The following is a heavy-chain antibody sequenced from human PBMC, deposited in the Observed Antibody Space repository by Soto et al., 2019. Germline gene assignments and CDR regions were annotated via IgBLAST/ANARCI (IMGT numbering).Heavy chain of an antibody. CDR3: ARFNSGSYYEAFDI. V-gene: IGHV4-30-2*01. D-gene: IGHD1-26*01. J-gene: IGHJ3*02. Sequence: PSETLSLTCAVSGGSISSGGYSWSWIRQPPGKGLEWIGYIYHSGSTNYNPSLKSRVTISVDKSKNQFSLKLSSVTAADTAVYYCARFNSGSYYEAFDIWGQGTMVTVSS. CDR2: IYHSGST. CDR1: GGSISSGGYS.